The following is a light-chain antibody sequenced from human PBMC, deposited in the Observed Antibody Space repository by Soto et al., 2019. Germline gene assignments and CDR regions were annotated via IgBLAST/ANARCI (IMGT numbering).Light chain of an antibody. CDR1: SSNIGSDT. CDR2: SDH. Sequence: QSVLTQPPSASGTPGQRVTSSCSGSSSNIGSDTVNWFQQLPGTAPKLLIYSDHQRPSGVPDRFSGSKSGTSASLAISGLQSEDEADYYCAAWDDSLNRMLFGGGTKVTVL. V-gene: IGLV1-44*01. CDR3: AAWDDSLNRML. J-gene: IGLJ3*02.